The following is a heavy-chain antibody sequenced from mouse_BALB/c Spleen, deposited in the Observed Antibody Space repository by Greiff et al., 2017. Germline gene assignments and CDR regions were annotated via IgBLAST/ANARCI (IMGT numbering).Heavy chain of an antibody. CDR1: GFTFSSYT. Sequence: EVQLVESGGGLVQPGGSLKLSCAASGFTFSSYTMSWVRQTPEKRLEWVAYISNGGGSTYYPDTVKGRFTISRDNAKNTLYLQMSSLKSEDTAMYYCARLGVVAHFDYWGQGTTLTVSS. CDR3: ARLGVVAHFDY. J-gene: IGHJ2*01. CDR2: ISNGGGST. V-gene: IGHV5-12-2*01. D-gene: IGHD1-1*01.